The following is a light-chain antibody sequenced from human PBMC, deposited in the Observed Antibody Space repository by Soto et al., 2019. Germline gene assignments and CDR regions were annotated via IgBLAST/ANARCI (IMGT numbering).Light chain of an antibody. V-gene: IGKV3-20*01. J-gene: IGKJ1*01. CDR2: TTS. CDR3: QQCGGSGT. Sequence: EIVLTQSPDTLSLSPGERATLSCTASESVTSSCLAWYQRKPGQAPRLLIHTTSTRATDTPDRFSGSGSGTDFTLTISRLEPEDFAVYYCQQCGGSGTFGQGTKVDIK. CDR1: ESVTSSC.